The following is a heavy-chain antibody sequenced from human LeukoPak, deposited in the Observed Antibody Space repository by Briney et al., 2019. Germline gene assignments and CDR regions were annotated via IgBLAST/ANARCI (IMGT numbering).Heavy chain of an antibody. CDR3: ARAPTVLVGYCSSSSCQADY. J-gene: IGHJ4*02. V-gene: IGHV3-21*01. D-gene: IGHD2-2*01. Sequence: GSVRLSCAASGFTFSSYSMSWVRQAPGKGLEWVSAISGDSRYIYYADSVRGRFTISRDNAENSLYLQMNSLRVEDTAVYYCARAPTVLVGYCSSSSCQADYWGQGTLVTVSS. CDR1: GFTFSSYS. CDR2: ISGDSRYI.